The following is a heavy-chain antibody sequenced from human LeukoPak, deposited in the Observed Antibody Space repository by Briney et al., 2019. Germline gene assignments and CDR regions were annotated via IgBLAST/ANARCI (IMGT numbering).Heavy chain of an antibody. CDR3: ARDRGHIVVVPAATYYYYGMDV. J-gene: IGHJ6*02. D-gene: IGHD2-2*01. CDR2: IIPIFGTA. CDR1: GGTFSSYA. V-gene: IGHV1-69*13. Sequence: SVKVSCKASGGTFSSYAISWVRQAPGQGLEWMGGIIPIFGTANYAQKFQGRVTITADESTSTAYMELSSLRSEDTAVYYCARDRGHIVVVPAATYYYYGMDVWGQGTTVTVSS.